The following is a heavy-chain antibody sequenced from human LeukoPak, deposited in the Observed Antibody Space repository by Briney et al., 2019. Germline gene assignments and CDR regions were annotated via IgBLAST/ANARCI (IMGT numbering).Heavy chain of an antibody. Sequence: GGSLRLSCAASGFPFEEYAMHWVRQVPGKGLEWVSGISWNRGSLAYAASVQGRFTISRDNAKNSLYLEMNSLRVEDTAVYYCAKEHYGSGSYQGYWGQGTLVTVSS. V-gene: IGHV3-9*01. D-gene: IGHD3-10*01. CDR1: GFPFEEYA. CDR2: ISWNRGSL. CDR3: AKEHYGSGSYQGY. J-gene: IGHJ4*02.